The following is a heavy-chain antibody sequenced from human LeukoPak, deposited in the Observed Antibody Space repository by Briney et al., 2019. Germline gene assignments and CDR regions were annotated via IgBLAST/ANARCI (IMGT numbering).Heavy chain of an antibody. V-gene: IGHV4-4*02. CDR1: GGSINSATW. CDR2: IYYSGST. J-gene: IGHJ4*02. CDR3: ARALESSGSDY. D-gene: IGHD6-19*01. Sequence: SETLSLTCAVSGGSINSATWWSWVRQSPGKGLEWIGEIYYSGSTNYNPSLKSRVTISVDKSKNQFSLNLSSVTAADTAIYYCARALESSGSDYWGQGTLVTVSS.